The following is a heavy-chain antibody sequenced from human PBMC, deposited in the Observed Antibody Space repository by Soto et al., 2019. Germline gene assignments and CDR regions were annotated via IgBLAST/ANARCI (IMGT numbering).Heavy chain of an antibody. D-gene: IGHD3-9*01. J-gene: IGHJ6*02. CDR3: AKDLVGRYLDWLRDYYYGMDV. V-gene: IGHV3-23*01. CDR1: GFTFSSYA. CDR2: ISGSGGST. Sequence: QPGGSLRLSCAASGFTFSSYAMSWVRQAPGKGLEWVSAISGSGGSTYYADSVKGRFTISRDNSKNTLYLQMNSLRAEDTAVYYCAKDLVGRYLDWLRDYYYGMDVWGQGTTVTVSS.